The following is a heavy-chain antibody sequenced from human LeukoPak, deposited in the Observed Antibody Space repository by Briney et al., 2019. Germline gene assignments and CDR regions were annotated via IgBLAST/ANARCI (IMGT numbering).Heavy chain of an antibody. Sequence: GGSLRLSCQASGFTFYMYAMSWVRQAPGKGLEWVASMCGTAGCTFYPDSVKGRFTISRDNSKNTLYLQMNSLRAEDTAVYYCAKDSVVGATNAFDIWSQGTMVTVST. CDR3: AKDSVVGATNAFDI. CDR1: GFTFYMYA. J-gene: IGHJ3*02. V-gene: IGHV3-23*01. D-gene: IGHD1-26*01. CDR2: MCGTAGCT.